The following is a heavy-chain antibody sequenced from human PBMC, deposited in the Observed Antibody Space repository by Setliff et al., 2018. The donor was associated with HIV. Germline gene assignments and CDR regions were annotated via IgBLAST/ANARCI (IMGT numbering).Heavy chain of an antibody. CDR3: ARRWSWGADYRAFDF. CDR2: IYYSGST. J-gene: IGHJ4*03. D-gene: IGHD7-27*01. CDR1: GGSISSHY. V-gene: IGHV4-59*11. Sequence: SETLSLTCTVSGGSISSHYWSWIRQPPGKGLEWIGSIYYSGSTNYNPSLKSRVTISVDTSKNQFSLKLTSVTAADTAVYYCARRWSWGADYRAFDFWGQGTMVTVSS.